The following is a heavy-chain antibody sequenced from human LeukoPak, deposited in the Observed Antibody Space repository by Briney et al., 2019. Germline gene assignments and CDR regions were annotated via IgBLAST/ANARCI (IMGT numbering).Heavy chain of an antibody. CDR2: ISYSGST. J-gene: IGHJ6*02. D-gene: IGHD6-13*01. Sequence: SETLSLTCTVSGGSISSYYWSWTRQPPGKGLEWVGYISYSGSTNYNPSLKSRVTISLDTSQNQFSLKLNYVTAADTAVYYCARDFYSSSWYYYGMDVWGQGTTVTVSS. CDR3: ARDFYSSSWYYYGMDV. CDR1: GGSISSYY. V-gene: IGHV4-59*01.